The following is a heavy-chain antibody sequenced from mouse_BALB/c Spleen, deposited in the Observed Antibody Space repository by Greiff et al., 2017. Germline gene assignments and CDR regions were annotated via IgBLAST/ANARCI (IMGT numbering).Heavy chain of an antibody. J-gene: IGHJ2*01. V-gene: IGHV1-18*01. CDR2: INPNNGGT. D-gene: IGHD3-3*01. CDR1: GYTFTDYN. CDR3: ARSRAQPFDY. Sequence: EVQVVESGPELVKPGASVKIPCKASGYTFTDYNMDWVKQSHGKSLEWIGDINPNNGGTIYNQKFKGKATLTVDKSSSTAYMELGSLTSEDTAVYYCARSRAQPFDYWGQGTTLTVSS.